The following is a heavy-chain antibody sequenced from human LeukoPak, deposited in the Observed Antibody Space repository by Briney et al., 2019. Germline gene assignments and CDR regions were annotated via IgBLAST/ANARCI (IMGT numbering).Heavy chain of an antibody. J-gene: IGHJ5*02. CDR3: ARSMTAGDWFDP. CDR2: ISSSGSTI. V-gene: IGHV3-48*03. D-gene: IGHD2-21*02. CDR1: GFTFSSYE. Sequence: PGGSLRLSCAASGFTFSSYEMNWVRQAPGKGLEWVSYISSSGSTIYYADSVKGRFTISRDNAKNSLYLQMNSLRAEDTAVYYCARSMTAGDWFDPWGQGTLVTVSS.